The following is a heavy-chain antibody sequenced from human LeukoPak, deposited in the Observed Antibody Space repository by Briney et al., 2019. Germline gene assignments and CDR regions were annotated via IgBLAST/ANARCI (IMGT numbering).Heavy chain of an antibody. J-gene: IGHJ1*01. V-gene: IGHV3-74*01. Sequence: GGSLRLSCAASGFTFSTYWMHWVRQAPGQGRVWVSRIKSDGSTNYANSVKGRFTISRDNANNTLSLQMISLRPEDTGVYYCARAPSEIGGYYPEYFRHWGQGTLVTVSS. CDR3: ARAPSEIGGYYPEYFRH. CDR2: IKSDGST. D-gene: IGHD3-22*01. CDR1: GFTFSTYW.